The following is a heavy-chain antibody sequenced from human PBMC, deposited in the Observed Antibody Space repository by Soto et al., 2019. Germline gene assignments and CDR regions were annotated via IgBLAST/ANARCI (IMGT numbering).Heavy chain of an antibody. CDR3: ARERRGYDSRYYYYYMDV. CDR2: INSDGSST. CDR1: GFTFSSYW. D-gene: IGHD5-12*01. J-gene: IGHJ6*03. V-gene: IGHV3-74*01. Sequence: GGSLRLSCAASGFTFSSYWMHWVRQAPGKGLVWVSRINSDGSSTSYADSVKGRFTISRDNAKNTLYLQMNSLRAEDTAVYYCARERRGYDSRYYYYYMDVWGKGTTVTVSS.